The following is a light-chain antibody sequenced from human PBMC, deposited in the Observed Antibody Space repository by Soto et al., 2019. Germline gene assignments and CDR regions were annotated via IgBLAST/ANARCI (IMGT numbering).Light chain of an antibody. CDR3: QQYNNWPRT. J-gene: IGKJ1*01. CDR2: GAS. CDR1: QSVSSRY. Sequence: EIVLTQSPGTLSLSPGDTAALSCRASQSVSSRYLAWYQQKSGQAPRLLIYGASTRATGIPARFSGSGSGTEFTLTISSLQSEDFAVYDCQQYNNWPRTFGQGTKVDIK. V-gene: IGKV3-15*01.